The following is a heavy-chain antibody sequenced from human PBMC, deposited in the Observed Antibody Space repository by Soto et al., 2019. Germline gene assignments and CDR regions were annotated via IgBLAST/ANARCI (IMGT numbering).Heavy chain of an antibody. CDR1: GGSISSYY. J-gene: IGHJ5*02. V-gene: IGHV4-59*01. Sequence: SDTLSLTCTVSGGSISSYYWSWIRQPPGKGLEWIGYIYYSGSTNYNPSLKSRVTISVDTSKNQFSLKLGSVTAADTAVYYCARDVGAWELTGLDPWGQGTLVTVSS. CDR2: IYYSGST. CDR3: ARDVGAWELTGLDP. D-gene: IGHD1-26*01.